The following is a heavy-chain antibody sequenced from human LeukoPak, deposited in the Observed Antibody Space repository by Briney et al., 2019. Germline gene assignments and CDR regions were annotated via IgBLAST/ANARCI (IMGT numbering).Heavy chain of an antibody. J-gene: IGHJ4*01. CDR1: GGSIRSSYYY. CDR3: ASDKGYSNNYFDY. V-gene: IGHV4-39*01. CDR2: IYYSGST. D-gene: IGHD6-13*01. Sequence: SETLSLTCTVSGGSIRSSYYYWGWIRQPPGKGLEWIASIYYSGSTYYNSSLKSRVTISVDTSRNQFSLKLSSVTAADTALYYCASDKGYSNNYFDYWGQGTLVTVSS.